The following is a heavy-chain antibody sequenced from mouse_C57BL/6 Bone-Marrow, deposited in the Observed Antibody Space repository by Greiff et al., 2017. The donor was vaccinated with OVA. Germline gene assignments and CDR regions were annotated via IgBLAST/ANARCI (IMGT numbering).Heavy chain of an antibody. J-gene: IGHJ4*01. D-gene: IGHD1-1*01. CDR3: ARWNYAYYAMDY. CDR1: GYTFTDYS. V-gene: IGHV1-76*01. CDR2: IYPGSGNT. Sequence: QVQLKESGAELVRPGASVKLSCKASGYTFTDYSINWVQQRPGQGLEWIARIYPGSGNTYYNAKFNGKATLTAEKSSSTSYMQLSSLTSEDSAVYFCARWNYAYYAMDYWGQGTSVTVSS.